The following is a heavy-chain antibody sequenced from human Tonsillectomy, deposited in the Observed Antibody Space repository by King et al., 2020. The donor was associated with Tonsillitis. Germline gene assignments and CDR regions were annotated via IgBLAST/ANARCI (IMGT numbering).Heavy chain of an antibody. V-gene: IGHV4-61*02. J-gene: IGHJ4*02. CDR2: LHTSGTT. CDR1: GGSINSDTYY. CDR3: VSGGKYCSRLSCARFDS. Sequence: QLQESGPGLVKPSQTLSLNCTVSGGSINSDTYYWSWIRQPAGKGLEWIGRLHTSGTTNYNPSLKSRVTMSVDTSKNQFSLQLTSVTAADTAVYYCVSGGKYCSRLSCARFDSWGQGMMVAVSS. D-gene: IGHD2-2*01.